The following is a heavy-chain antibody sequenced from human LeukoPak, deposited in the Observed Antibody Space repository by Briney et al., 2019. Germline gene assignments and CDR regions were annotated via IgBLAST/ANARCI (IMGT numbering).Heavy chain of an antibody. CDR1: GGSISSSSYY. Sequence: SETLSLTCTVSGGSISSSSYYWGWIRQPPGKGLEWIGSIYYSGSTYYNPSLKSRVTMSVNTSKKQFSLRLSSVTAADTAVYYCAGQGGSYPFDYWGQGTLVTVSS. CDR2: IYYSGST. J-gene: IGHJ4*02. V-gene: IGHV4-39*01. D-gene: IGHD1-26*01. CDR3: AGQGGSYPFDY.